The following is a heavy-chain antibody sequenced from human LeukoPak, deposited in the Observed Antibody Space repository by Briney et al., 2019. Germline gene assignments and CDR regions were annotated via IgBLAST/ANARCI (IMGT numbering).Heavy chain of an antibody. J-gene: IGHJ4*02. CDR2: IYYSAGT. D-gene: IGHD6-13*01. CDR3: ARGEGIAAAGYFDY. V-gene: IGHV4-31*03. Sequence: SETLSLTCTVSGGSISSGGYYWSWHRQHPWKGLEWIGYIYYSAGTYYNPSLKSRVTISVDTSKNQFHLKLSSVTAAATAVDYCARGEGIAAAGYFDYWGQGTLVTVSS. CDR1: GGSISSGGYY.